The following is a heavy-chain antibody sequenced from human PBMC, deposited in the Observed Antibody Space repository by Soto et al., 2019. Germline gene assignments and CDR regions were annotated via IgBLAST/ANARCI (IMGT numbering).Heavy chain of an antibody. CDR2: IRSKANSYAT. J-gene: IGHJ6*02. CDR1: GFTFSGSA. CDR3: HFWSGYCASYYYYGMGV. D-gene: IGHD3-3*02. Sequence: PGGSLRLSCAASGFTFSGSAMHWVSQASGKGLEWVGRIRSKANSYATAYAASVKGRFTISRDDSKNTAYLQMNSLKTEDTAVYYCHFWSGYCASYYYYGMGVWGQGTTVTVSS. V-gene: IGHV3-73*01.